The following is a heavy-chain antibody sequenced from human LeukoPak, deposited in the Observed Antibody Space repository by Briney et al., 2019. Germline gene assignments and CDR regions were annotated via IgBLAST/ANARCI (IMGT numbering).Heavy chain of an antibody. J-gene: IGHJ4*02. CDR3: AKAKLIAVAGATDS. D-gene: IGHD6-19*01. CDR2: LYAGGIT. Sequence: GGSLRLSCVASGISVSSNYMSWVRQAPGKGLEWVSVLYAGGITLYADSVKGRFTISRDNSKNTLYLQMNSLRAEDTAVYFCAKAKLIAVAGATDSWGQGTLVTVSS. CDR1: GISVSSNY. V-gene: IGHV3-66*02.